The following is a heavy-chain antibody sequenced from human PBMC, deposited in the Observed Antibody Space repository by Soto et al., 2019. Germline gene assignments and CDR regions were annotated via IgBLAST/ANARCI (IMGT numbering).Heavy chain of an antibody. D-gene: IGHD6-6*01. Sequence: PSATLSLTCTVSGRSISSDGYYWTWIRQAPGKGLEWIGHIYYIGITDYNPSLKSRLTISIDTSKNQFSLELTSVSAADTAVYYCARDRSNSPDYFDYWGQGTLVTVSS. V-gene: IGHV4-30-4*01. CDR2: IYYIGIT. CDR3: ARDRSNSPDYFDY. J-gene: IGHJ4*02. CDR1: GRSISSDGYY.